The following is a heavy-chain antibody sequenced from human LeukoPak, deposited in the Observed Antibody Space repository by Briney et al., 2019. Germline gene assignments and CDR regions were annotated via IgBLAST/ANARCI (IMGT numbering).Heavy chain of an antibody. V-gene: IGHV3-64*01. J-gene: IGHJ6*04. CDR2: ISSNGDST. Sequence: GGSLRLSCAASGFTFSSYEMHWVRQAPGKGLEYVSAISSNGDSTYYANFVKGRFIISRDNSKNTLYLQMGSLRPEDMAVYYCARDRPGDVWGEGTTVTVSS. CDR3: ARDRPGDV. CDR1: GFTFSSYE.